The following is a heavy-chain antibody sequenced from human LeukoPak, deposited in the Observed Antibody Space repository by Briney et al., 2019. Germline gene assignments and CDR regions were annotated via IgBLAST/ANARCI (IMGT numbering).Heavy chain of an antibody. Sequence: ASVNVSCKATGYTFTSYGISWVRQGPRQGLEWMGGISSNSDNTNYAQKLQGRVTMTTDTSTSTAYMELRSLRSDDTAVYYCARDWGSIKVITDYWGQGTLVTVSS. D-gene: IGHD3-16*01. CDR2: ISSNSDNT. CDR3: ARDWGSIKVITDY. J-gene: IGHJ4*02. CDR1: GYTFTSYG. V-gene: IGHV1-18*01.